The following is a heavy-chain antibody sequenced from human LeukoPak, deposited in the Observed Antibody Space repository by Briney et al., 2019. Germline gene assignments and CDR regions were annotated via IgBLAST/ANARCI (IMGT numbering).Heavy chain of an antibody. CDR1: GYSISSGYY. J-gene: IGHJ5*02. CDR2: LYQIIST. V-gene: IGHV4-38-2*01. CDR3: ARAMVYVLNWFDP. Sequence: SDTLSLTCAVSGYSISSGYYWGWIRQPPGKGLEWIGSLYQIISTYYNPSLKSRVTISVDTSKNQFSLKLSSVTAADTAVYYCARAMVYVLNWFDPWGQGTLVTVSS. D-gene: IGHD2-8*01.